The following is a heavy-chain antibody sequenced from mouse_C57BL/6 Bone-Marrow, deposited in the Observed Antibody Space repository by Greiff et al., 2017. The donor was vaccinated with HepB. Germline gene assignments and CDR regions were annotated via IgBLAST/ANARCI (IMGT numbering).Heavy chain of an antibody. CDR3: ARTSPYYKSFDY. CDR2: IYPGSGST. Sequence: QVQLQQPGAELVKPGASVKMSCKASGYTFTSYWITWVKQRPGQGLEWIGDIYPGSGSTNYNEKFKSKATLTVDTSSSTAYMQLSSLTSEDSAVYYCARTSPYYKSFDYWGQGTTLTVSS. V-gene: IGHV1-55*01. J-gene: IGHJ2*01. D-gene: IGHD2-12*01. CDR1: GYTFTSYW.